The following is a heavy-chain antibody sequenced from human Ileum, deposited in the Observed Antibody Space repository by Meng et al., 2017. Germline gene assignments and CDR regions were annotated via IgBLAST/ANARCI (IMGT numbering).Heavy chain of an antibody. CDR1: GGSVSGYY. Sequence: QRQQWGEGLLKPSGTLSLTWAVYGGSVSGYYWSWIRQPPGKGLEWIGEINHSGSTNYNPSLKSRVTISVDTSKNQFSLKLSSVTAADTAVYYCSRTSYYDNSGYYPGWGQGTLVTVSS. CDR2: INHSGST. J-gene: IGHJ4*02. D-gene: IGHD3-22*01. V-gene: IGHV4-34*01. CDR3: SRTSYYDNSGYYPG.